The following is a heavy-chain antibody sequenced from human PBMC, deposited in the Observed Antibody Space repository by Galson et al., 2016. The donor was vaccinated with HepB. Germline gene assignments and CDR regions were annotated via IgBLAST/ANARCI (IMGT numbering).Heavy chain of an antibody. D-gene: IGHD3-22*01. V-gene: IGHV3-23*01. CDR2: ISGSGTNT. J-gene: IGHJ4*02. CDR3: AKIYSQGYYDSSGAYSYFDY. CDR1: GFTFTSYA. Sequence: SLRLSCAASGFTFTSYAMSWVRQAPGKGLEWVSAISGSGTNTYYADSVKGRPTISGDISKNTLYLQMNSLRAEDTAVYYCAKIYSQGYYDSSGAYSYFDYWGQGTLVTVSS.